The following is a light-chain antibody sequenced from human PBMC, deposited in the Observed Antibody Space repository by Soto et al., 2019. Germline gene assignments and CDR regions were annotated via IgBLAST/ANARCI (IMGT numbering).Light chain of an antibody. Sequence: ETVLTQSPATLSLSPGERATLSCRASQSVSSYLAWYQQKHGQAPRLLIYDASNRATGIPARFSGSGSGTDFTLTISSLEPDDVAVYYCQQRSNWRTFGRGTKLEI. CDR3: QQRSNWRT. CDR1: QSVSSY. V-gene: IGKV3-11*01. J-gene: IGKJ4*01. CDR2: DAS.